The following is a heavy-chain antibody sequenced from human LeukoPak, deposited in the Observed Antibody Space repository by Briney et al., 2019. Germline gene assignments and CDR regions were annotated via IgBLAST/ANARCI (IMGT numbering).Heavy chain of an antibody. V-gene: IGHV4-34*01. D-gene: IGHD3-9*01. J-gene: IGHJ3*02. CDR2: INHSGST. CDR3: ASPYYDILTGYYSDAFDI. Sequence: PSETLSLTCAVYGGSFSGYYWSWIRQPPGKGLEWIGEINHSGSTNYNPSLKSRVTISVDKSKNQFSLKLSSVTAADTAVYYCASPYYDILTGYYSDAFDIWGQGTMVTVSS. CDR1: GGSFSGYY.